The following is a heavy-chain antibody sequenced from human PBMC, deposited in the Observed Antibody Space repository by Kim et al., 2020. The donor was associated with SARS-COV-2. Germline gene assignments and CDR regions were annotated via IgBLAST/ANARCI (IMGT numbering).Heavy chain of an antibody. D-gene: IGHD1-26*01. J-gene: IGHJ6*02. V-gene: IGHV4-4*07. Sequence: SETLYLTCTVSGGSISSYYWSWIRQPAGKGLEWIGRIYTSGSTNYNPSLKSRVTMSVDTSKNQFSLKLSSVTAADTAVYYCARDSPPRGWELLSTSYGMDVWGQGTTVTVSS. CDR1: GGSISSYY. CDR2: IYTSGST. CDR3: ARDSPPRGWELLSTSYGMDV.